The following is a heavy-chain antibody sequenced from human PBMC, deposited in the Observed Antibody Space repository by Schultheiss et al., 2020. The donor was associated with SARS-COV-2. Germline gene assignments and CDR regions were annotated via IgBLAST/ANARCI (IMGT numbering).Heavy chain of an antibody. D-gene: IGHD4-11*01. V-gene: IGHV2-70*17. CDR3: ARISLYSNYFDY. CDR1: GFSLSTSGMC. J-gene: IGHJ4*02. CDR2: IDWDDDK. Sequence: SGPTLVKPTQTLTLTCTFSGFSLSTSGMCVSWIRQPPGKALEWLARIDWDDDKFYSTSLKTRLTISKDTSKNQVVLTMTNMDPVDTATYYCARISLYSNYFDYWGQGTLVTVSS.